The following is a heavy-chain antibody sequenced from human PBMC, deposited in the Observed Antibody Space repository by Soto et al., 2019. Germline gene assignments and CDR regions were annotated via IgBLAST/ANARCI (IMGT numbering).Heavy chain of an antibody. V-gene: IGHV1-69*13. CDR2: IIPMFGTA. CDR3: ARVGPAHYYDSSGYYFPLGY. D-gene: IGHD3-22*01. Sequence: SVKVSCKASGDTLSSYAINWLRQAPGQGLEWMGGIIPMFGTANYAQKFKGRVTITAGESTSTVYMELSSLRSEDTAVYYCARVGPAHYYDSSGYYFPLGYWGQGTLVTVSS. CDR1: GDTLSSYA. J-gene: IGHJ4*02.